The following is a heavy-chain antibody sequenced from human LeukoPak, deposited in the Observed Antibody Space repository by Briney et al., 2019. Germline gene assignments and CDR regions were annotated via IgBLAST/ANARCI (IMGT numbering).Heavy chain of an antibody. D-gene: IGHD2-2*03. CDR2: INPNSGGT. Sequence: ASVKVSCKASGYTFTGYYMHWVRQAPGQGLEWMGWINPNSGGTNYAQKFQGRVTMTRDTSISTAYMELSRLRSDDTAVYYCARPPGYCSSTSCFDYWGQGTLVTVSS. CDR3: ARPPGYCSSTSCFDY. J-gene: IGHJ4*02. CDR1: GYTFTGYY. V-gene: IGHV1-2*02.